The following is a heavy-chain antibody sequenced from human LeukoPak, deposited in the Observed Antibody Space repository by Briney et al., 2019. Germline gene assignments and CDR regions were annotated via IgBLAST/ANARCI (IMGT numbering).Heavy chain of an antibody. CDR3: TTGSYHESSGYRFDY. D-gene: IGHD3-22*01. Sequence: GRSLRLSCTTSGLTFGDNAMSWVRQAPGKGLEWVGFIRNKGNDGTTEYAASVKGRFTISRDDSESITYLQMNSLRTEDTAVYYCTTGSYHESSGYRFDYWGQGTLVTVSS. CDR2: IRNKGNDGTT. J-gene: IGHJ4*02. V-gene: IGHV3-49*04. CDR1: GLTFGDNA.